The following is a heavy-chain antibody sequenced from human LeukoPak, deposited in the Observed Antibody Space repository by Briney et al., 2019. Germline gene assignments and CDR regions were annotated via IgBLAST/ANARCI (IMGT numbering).Heavy chain of an antibody. D-gene: IGHD4-17*01. Sequence: ASVKVSCKASGYTFTSYDINWVRQATGQGLEWMGGIIPIFGTANYAQKFQGRVTITADESTSTAYMELSSLRSEDTAVYYCATSYGDAFDIWGQGTMVTVSS. CDR3: ATSYGDAFDI. CDR2: IIPIFGTA. J-gene: IGHJ3*02. CDR1: GYTFTSYD. V-gene: IGHV1-69*13.